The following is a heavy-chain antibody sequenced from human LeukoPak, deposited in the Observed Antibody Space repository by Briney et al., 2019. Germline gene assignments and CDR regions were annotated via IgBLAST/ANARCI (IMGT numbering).Heavy chain of an antibody. Sequence: ASVKVSRKASGYTFTSYYMHWVRQAPGQGLEWMGIINPSGGSTSYAQKFQGRVTMTRDTSTSTVYMELSSLRSEDTAVYYCASSEGAAADYYYYMDVWGKGTTVTVSS. D-gene: IGHD6-13*01. J-gene: IGHJ6*03. CDR3: ASSEGAAADYYYYMDV. CDR2: INPSGGST. V-gene: IGHV1-46*01. CDR1: GYTFTSYY.